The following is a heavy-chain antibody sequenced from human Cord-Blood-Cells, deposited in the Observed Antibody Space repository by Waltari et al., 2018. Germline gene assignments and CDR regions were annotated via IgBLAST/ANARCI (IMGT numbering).Heavy chain of an antibody. J-gene: IGHJ4*02. Sequence: QLQLQESGPGLVKPSETLSLTCTVSGGSISSSSYYWGWIRQPPGKVLEWIGSIYYSGSTYYNPSLKSRVTISVDTSKNQFSLKLSSVTAADTAVYYCARAYSSSYYFDYWGQGTLVTVSS. D-gene: IGHD6-6*01. CDR1: GGSISSSSYY. V-gene: IGHV4-39*01. CDR2: IYYSGST. CDR3: ARAYSSSYYFDY.